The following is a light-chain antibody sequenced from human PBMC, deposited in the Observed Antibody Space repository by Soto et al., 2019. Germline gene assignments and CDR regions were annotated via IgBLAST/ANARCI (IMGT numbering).Light chain of an antibody. CDR3: QQLNSYPVT. CDR1: QDISNY. Sequence: DIQMTQSPSSLSASVGDRVTITCQASQDISNYLNWYQQKPGKAPKLLIYDASNLETGVPSRFSGSGSGTDFTFTISSLQPEDIATYYCQQLNSYPVTFGQGTRLEIK. V-gene: IGKV1-33*01. CDR2: DAS. J-gene: IGKJ5*01.